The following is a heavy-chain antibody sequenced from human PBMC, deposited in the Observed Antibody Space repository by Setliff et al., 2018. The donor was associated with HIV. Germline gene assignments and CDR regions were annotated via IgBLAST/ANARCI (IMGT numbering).Heavy chain of an antibody. V-gene: IGHV4-34*01. J-gene: IGHJ4*02. D-gene: IGHD2-8*01. CDR1: GGPFTNHG. CDR3: ATGLIMAPDY. CDR2: IDNRGGY. Sequence: PSETLSLTCAAYGGPFTNHGWNWIRQSPGKGLEWIGEIDNRGGYNYNPSFSSRVTISVDASKRQFSLKLSSVTAADTAVYYCATGLIMAPDYWGQGSLVTVSS.